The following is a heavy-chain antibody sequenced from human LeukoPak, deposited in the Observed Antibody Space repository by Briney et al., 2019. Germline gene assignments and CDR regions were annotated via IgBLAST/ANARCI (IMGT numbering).Heavy chain of an antibody. CDR2: ISSSSKTI. CDR3: ARDFYGGSQERRTLNDY. Sequence: PGGSLRLSCAASGFTFSSYSMNWVRQAPGRGLEWLSYISSSSKTIYYEDSVKGRFTISRDNAKNSLYLQMNSLRAEDTAVYYCARDFYGGSQERRTLNDYWGQGTLVTVSS. V-gene: IGHV3-48*01. J-gene: IGHJ4*02. CDR1: GFTFSSYS. D-gene: IGHD4-23*01.